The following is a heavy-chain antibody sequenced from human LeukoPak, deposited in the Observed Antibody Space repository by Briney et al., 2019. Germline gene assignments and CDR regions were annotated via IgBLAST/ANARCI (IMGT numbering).Heavy chain of an antibody. J-gene: IGHJ4*02. CDR1: GYTFTSYD. CDR2: MNPNSGNT. D-gene: IGHD1-26*01. V-gene: IGHV1-8*01. CDR3: ARRRAYYNY. Sequence: ASVKVSCKASGYTFTSYDINWVRQTTGQGLEWMGWMNPNSGNTGYAQKFQGRATMTRNTSISTAYMELSSLRSEDTAVYYCARRRAYYNYWGQGTLVTVSS.